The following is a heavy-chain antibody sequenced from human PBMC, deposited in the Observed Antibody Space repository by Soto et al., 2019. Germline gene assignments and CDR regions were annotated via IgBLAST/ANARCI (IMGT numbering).Heavy chain of an antibody. D-gene: IGHD3-16*01. CDR2: MNPNSGNT. CDR1: GYTFTSYD. J-gene: IGHJ6*02. Sequence: EASVKVSCKASGYTFTSYDINWVRQATGQGLEWMGWMNPNSGNTGYAQKFQGRVTMTEDTSTDTAYMELSSLRSEDTAVYYCATAPTTLGPKYYYYGMDVWGQGTTVTVSS. CDR3: ATAPTTLGPKYYYYGMDV. V-gene: IGHV1-8*01.